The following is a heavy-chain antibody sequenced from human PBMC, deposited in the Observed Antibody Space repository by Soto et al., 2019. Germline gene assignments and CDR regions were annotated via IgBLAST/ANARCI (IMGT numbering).Heavy chain of an antibody. D-gene: IGHD5-18*01. V-gene: IGHV4-30-4*01. CDR1: GDSVDIGDYC. J-gene: IGHJ4*02. Sequence: LALSGTVSGDSVDIGDYCLSWIRQPPGKGLEWIGYIYYSGSTYYNPSLKSRVTISGDTSKNQFSLRLSSVTAADTAVYYCARRGFSYGFSFDSWGQGTLVTVSS. CDR2: IYYSGST. CDR3: ARRGFSYGFSFDS.